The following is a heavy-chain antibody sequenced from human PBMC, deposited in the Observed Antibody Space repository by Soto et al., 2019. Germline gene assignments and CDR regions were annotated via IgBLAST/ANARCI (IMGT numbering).Heavy chain of an antibody. D-gene: IGHD6-19*01. Sequence: GASVKVSCKASGYNISSYDIIWVRQAAGQGLEWMGWMDPNRGHSDSVQNFRGRVTMTTNISASTAYMELSGMRSDDTGVYYCARAAYRSLLFLSHWAQGTMLTVSS. V-gene: IGHV1-8*01. CDR2: MDPNRGHS. CDR1: GYNISSYD. J-gene: IGHJ4*02. CDR3: ARAAYRSLLFLSH.